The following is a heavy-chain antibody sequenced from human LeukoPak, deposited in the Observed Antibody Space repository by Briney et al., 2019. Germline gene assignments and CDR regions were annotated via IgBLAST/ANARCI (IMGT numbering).Heavy chain of an antibody. D-gene: IGHD3-22*01. CDR1: GFTFSTYG. V-gene: IGHV3-30*02. Sequence: GGSLRLSCAASGFTFSTYGMHWVRQAPGKGLEWVAFIRYDGTNKYYADSVKGRFTISRDNSKNTLYLQMNSLRAEDTAVYYCAKVMRVYYDSSGFPDYWGQGTLVTVSS. CDR2: IRYDGTNK. CDR3: AKVMRVYYDSSGFPDY. J-gene: IGHJ4*02.